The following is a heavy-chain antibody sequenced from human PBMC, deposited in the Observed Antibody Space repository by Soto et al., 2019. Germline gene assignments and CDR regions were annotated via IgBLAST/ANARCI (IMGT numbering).Heavy chain of an antibody. D-gene: IGHD3-10*01. Sequence: GSVKVSFKASGYPFTSYAIHLVRQAPGQRLEWMGWINAGNGNTKYSQKFQGRVTITRDTSASTAYMELSSLRSEDTAVYYCARVGRVNLGGYFQHWGQGTMVTVSS. V-gene: IGHV1-3*01. CDR3: ARVGRVNLGGYFQH. J-gene: IGHJ1*01. CDR1: GYPFTSYA. CDR2: INAGNGNT.